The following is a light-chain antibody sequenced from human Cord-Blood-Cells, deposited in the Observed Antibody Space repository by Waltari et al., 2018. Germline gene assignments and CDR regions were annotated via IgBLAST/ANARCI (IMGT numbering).Light chain of an antibody. V-gene: IGLV1-47*01. CDR3: AAWDDSLSGWV. CDR1: SPTLGSAY. CDR2: RNN. Sequence: QSVLTHPPAASATPGQRVTLSWSLSSPTLGSAYVHWYQQLPGTAPKLLIYRNNQRPSGVPDRFSGSKSGTSASLAISGLRSEDEADYYCAAWDDSLSGWVFGGGTKLTVL. J-gene: IGLJ3*02.